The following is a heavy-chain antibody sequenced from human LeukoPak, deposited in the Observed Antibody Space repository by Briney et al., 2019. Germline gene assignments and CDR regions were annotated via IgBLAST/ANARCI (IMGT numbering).Heavy chain of an antibody. D-gene: IGHD5-12*01. J-gene: IGHJ4*02. CDR2: ISQSGGT. V-gene: IGHV4-34*01. CDR1: GFSFSGYG. CDR3: ARVTGYMVEDYFDY. Sequence: GSLRLSCEAPGFSFSGYGMHWVRQAPGKGLEWIGEISQSGGTNYNPSLKSRVSISIDTSKKQFSLKLTSVTAADTAVYYCARVTGYMVEDYFDYWGQGTLVTVSS.